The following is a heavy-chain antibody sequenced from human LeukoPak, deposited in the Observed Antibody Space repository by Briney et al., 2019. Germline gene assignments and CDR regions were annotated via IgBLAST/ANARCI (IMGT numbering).Heavy chain of an antibody. D-gene: IGHD6-19*01. CDR3: ARAPHTNIAVAGPNDY. Sequence: GRSLRLSCAASGFTFSSYGMHWVRQAPGKGLEWVAVIWYDGSNKYYADSVKGRFTISRDNSKNTLYLQMNSLGAEDTAVYYCARAPHTNIAVAGPNDYWGQGTLVTVSS. J-gene: IGHJ4*02. CDR2: IWYDGSNK. V-gene: IGHV3-33*01. CDR1: GFTFSSYG.